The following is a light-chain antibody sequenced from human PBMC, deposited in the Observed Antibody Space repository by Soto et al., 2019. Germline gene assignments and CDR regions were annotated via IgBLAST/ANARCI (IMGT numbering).Light chain of an antibody. Sequence: EIVITQSPATLSVSPGERATLSCRASQSVSSNLAWYQQKPGQAPRLLLYGASTRATGIQARFSGSGSGTEFTLPISSLQSEDFAGYYCQQYNNWPPCTFGPGTKVDIK. V-gene: IGKV3-15*01. CDR3: QQYNNWPPCT. CDR2: GAS. CDR1: QSVSSN. J-gene: IGKJ3*01.